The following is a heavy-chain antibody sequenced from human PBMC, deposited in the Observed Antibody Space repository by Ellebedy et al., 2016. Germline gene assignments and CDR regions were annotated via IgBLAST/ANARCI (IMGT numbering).Heavy chain of an antibody. Sequence: GGSLRLSXATSGFTFKTFPMHWVRQAPGKGLESVALVWYDGSTNFYADSVRGRFTVSRDNSRNTLSLHMSRLRAEDTAVYYCAKATYSYSIDVWGTGTTVAVSS. D-gene: IGHD2-21*01. J-gene: IGHJ6*03. CDR2: VWYDGSTN. CDR3: AKATYSYSIDV. V-gene: IGHV3-33*03. CDR1: GFTFKTFP.